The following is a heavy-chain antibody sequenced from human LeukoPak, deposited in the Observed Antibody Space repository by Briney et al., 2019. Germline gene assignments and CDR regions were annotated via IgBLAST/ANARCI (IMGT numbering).Heavy chain of an antibody. D-gene: IGHD2/OR15-2a*01. CDR3: VRIPNSASFPNWLDP. CDR2: IGTSSGSI. V-gene: IGHV3-21*01. CDR1: GFISSTYT. Sequence: PGGSLRLSCATSGFISSTYTMNWIRQAPGQGLEWVSSIGTSSGSIYYADSVRGRFTISRDNARSSVYLQMNSLRAEDTAVYYCVRIPNSASFPNWLDPWGQRALVTVSS. J-gene: IGHJ5*02.